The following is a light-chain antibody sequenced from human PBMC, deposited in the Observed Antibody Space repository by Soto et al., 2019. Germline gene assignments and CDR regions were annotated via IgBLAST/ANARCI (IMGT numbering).Light chain of an antibody. V-gene: IGLV1-47*01. J-gene: IGLJ2*01. CDR2: RNN. CDR3: AAWDASLSARVV. Sequence: QSVLTQPPSASGTPGQRVTISCSGSSSNIGSNYVYWYQQLPETAPKLLIYRNNQRPSGVPDRFSGSKSGTSASLAISGLRSEDEADYYCAAWDASLSARVVFGGGTKLTVL. CDR1: SSNIGSNY.